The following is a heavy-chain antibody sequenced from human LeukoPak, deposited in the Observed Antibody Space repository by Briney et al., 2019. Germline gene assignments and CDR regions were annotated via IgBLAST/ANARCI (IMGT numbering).Heavy chain of an antibody. CDR3: ADSSSWTH. D-gene: IGHD6-13*01. Sequence: GGSLRLSCAASRFTFSNYGMHWVRQAPGKGLEWVAFISYDGSNKYYADSVKGRFTISRDNSKNTLYLQMNSLRAEDTAVYYCADSSSWTHWGQGTLVTVSS. CDR2: ISYDGSNK. V-gene: IGHV3-30*03. J-gene: IGHJ4*02. CDR1: RFTFSNYG.